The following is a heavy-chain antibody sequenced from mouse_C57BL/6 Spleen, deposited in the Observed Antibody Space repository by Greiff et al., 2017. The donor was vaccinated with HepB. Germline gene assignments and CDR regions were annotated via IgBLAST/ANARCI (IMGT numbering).Heavy chain of an antibody. J-gene: IGHJ3*01. V-gene: IGHV1-19*01. CDR1: GYTFTDYY. Sequence: VQLQQSGPVLVKPGASVKMSCKASGYTFTDYYMNWVKQSHGKSLEWIGVINPYNGGTSYNQKFKGKATLTVDKSSSTAYMELNSLTSEDSAVYYCARLGPNYYGSSYVWFAYWGQGTLVTVSA. D-gene: IGHD1-1*01. CDR2: INPYNGGT. CDR3: ARLGPNYYGSSYVWFAY.